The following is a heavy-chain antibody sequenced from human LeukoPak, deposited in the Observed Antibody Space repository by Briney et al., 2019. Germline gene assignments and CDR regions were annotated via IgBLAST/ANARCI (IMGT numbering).Heavy chain of an antibody. CDR3: ARGQGMATTPFGF. CDR2: IYYSGST. J-gene: IGHJ4*02. Sequence: PSETLSLTCTVSGGSISSYYWSWIRQPPGKGLEWIGYIYYSGSTNYNPSLKSRVTISVDTSKNQFSLKLTSVTAADTAVYYCARGQGMATTPFGFWGRGTLVTVSS. V-gene: IGHV4-59*01. CDR1: GGSISSYY. D-gene: IGHD5-24*01.